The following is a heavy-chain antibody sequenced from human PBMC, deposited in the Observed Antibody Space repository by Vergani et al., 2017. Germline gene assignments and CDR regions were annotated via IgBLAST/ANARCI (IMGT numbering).Heavy chain of an antibody. V-gene: IGHV1-69*18. CDR2: IIPIFGTA. CDR1: GYTFSSYA. Sequence: QVQLVQSGAEVKKPGASVKVSCKASGYTFSSYAISWVRQAPGQGLEWLGRIIPIFGTANYAQKFQGRVTITADESTSTAYMELSSLRSEDTAVYYCARAEPAVPDSSGTIPGLIDYWGQGTLVTVSS. J-gene: IGHJ4*02. CDR3: ARAEPAVPDSSGTIPGLIDY. D-gene: IGHD3-22*01.